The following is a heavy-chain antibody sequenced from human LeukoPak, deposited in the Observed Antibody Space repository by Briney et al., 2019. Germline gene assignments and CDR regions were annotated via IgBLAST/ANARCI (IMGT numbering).Heavy chain of an antibody. Sequence: SQTLSLTCAVSGGSISSGGYSWSWIRQPPGKGLEWIGYIYHSGSTYYNPSLKSLVTISVDRSKNQFSLKLSSVTAADTAVYYCARVGHDFWSGLNNWFDPWGQGTLVTVSS. V-gene: IGHV4-30-2*01. D-gene: IGHD3-3*01. J-gene: IGHJ5*02. CDR2: IYHSGST. CDR1: GGSISSGGYS. CDR3: ARVGHDFWSGLNNWFDP.